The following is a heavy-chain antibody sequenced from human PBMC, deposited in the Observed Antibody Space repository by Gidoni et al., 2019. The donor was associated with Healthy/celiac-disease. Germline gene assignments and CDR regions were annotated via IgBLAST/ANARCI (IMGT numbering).Heavy chain of an antibody. J-gene: IGHJ5*02. Sequence: EVQLVESGGGLVQPGGSLRLSCAASGFTFSSYSMNWVRQAPGKGLEWVSYISSSSSTIYYADSVKGRFTISRDNAKNSRYLQMNSLGDEDTAVYYCARDRHYDFWIFDPWGQGTLVTVSS. D-gene: IGHD3-3*01. V-gene: IGHV3-48*02. CDR3: ARDRHYDFWIFDP. CDR1: GFTFSSYS. CDR2: ISSSSSTI.